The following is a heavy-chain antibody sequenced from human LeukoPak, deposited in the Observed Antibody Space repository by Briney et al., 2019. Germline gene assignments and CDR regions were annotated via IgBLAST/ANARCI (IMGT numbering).Heavy chain of an antibody. CDR1: GFIFSGFW. CDR2: IKQDGTEK. CDR3: VRGKGDDY. D-gene: IGHD3-16*01. V-gene: IGHV3-7*03. Sequence: PGGSLRLSCAASGFIFSGFWVTWVRQAPGKGLEWVANIKQDGTEKYYVDSVKGRFTISRDNAKNSLYLQMNSLRVEDTAVYYCVRGKGDDYWGQGTLVTVSS. J-gene: IGHJ4*02.